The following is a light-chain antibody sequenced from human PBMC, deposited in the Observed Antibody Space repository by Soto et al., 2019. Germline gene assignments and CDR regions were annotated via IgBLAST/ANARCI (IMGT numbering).Light chain of an antibody. Sequence: DIVLTQSQATLSLSPGERATLSCRASQTVDSYLAWYQQKPGQAPRLLVYDISYRAAGVPARFSGSGSGTDFTLTISSLEPEDFAVYYCQQRRNWPRTFGQGTKVEIK. J-gene: IGKJ1*01. V-gene: IGKV3-11*01. CDR3: QQRRNWPRT. CDR2: DIS. CDR1: QTVDSY.